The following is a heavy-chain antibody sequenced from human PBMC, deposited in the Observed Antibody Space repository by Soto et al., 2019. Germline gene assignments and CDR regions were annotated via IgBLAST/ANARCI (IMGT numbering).Heavy chain of an antibody. Sequence: ASVKVSCKASGGTFCSYGISWVRQAPGQGLEWMAGIISSVVNTNYAQKFQDRVTITTDESTNTAYMQLSSLRSDDTAVYYCAGETIAYSTQINCFDSWGQGTLVTVSS. V-gene: IGHV1-69*05. CDR2: IISSVVNT. J-gene: IGHJ5*01. CDR3: AGETIAYSTQINCFDS. CDR1: GGTFCSYG. D-gene: IGHD5-18*01.